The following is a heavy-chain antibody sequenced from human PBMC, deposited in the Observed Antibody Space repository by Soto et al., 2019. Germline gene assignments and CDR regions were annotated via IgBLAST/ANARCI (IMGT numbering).Heavy chain of an antibody. CDR3: ARTLYCSSTSCRDYSGMDV. CDR1: GYSFTSYW. Sequence: PGESLKISCKGSGYSFTSYWIGWVRQMPGKGLEWMGIIYPGDSDTRYSPSFQGQVTISADKSISTAYLHWSSLKASDTAMYYCARTLYCSSTSCRDYSGMDVWGQGTTVTVS. V-gene: IGHV5-51*01. D-gene: IGHD2-2*01. CDR2: IYPGDSDT. J-gene: IGHJ6*02.